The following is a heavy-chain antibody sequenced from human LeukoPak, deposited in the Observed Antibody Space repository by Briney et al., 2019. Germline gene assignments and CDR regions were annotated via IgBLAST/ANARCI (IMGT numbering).Heavy chain of an antibody. D-gene: IGHD3-22*01. V-gene: IGHV3-23*01. CDR2: ISNNDGST. J-gene: IGHJ4*02. Sequence: PGGSLRLSCEASGFTFSNYAMTWVRQAPGKGLEWVSTISNNDGSTYYADSVKGRFTIFRDNSKNTLYLQMNSLRAEDTAVYYCAKSRAVIVVIGFDSWGQGTLVTVSS. CDR1: GFTFSNYA. CDR3: AKSRAVIVVIGFDS.